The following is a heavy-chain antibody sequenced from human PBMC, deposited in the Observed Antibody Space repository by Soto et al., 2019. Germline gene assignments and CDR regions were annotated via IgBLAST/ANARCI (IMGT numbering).Heavy chain of an antibody. CDR3: ARDLGYYYDSSGYWPFDY. V-gene: IGHV4-4*02. D-gene: IGHD3-22*01. CDR2: VYHSGST. CDR1: GGSISTSNW. J-gene: IGHJ4*02. Sequence: SETLSLTCAVSGGSISTSNWWSWVRQPPGKGLEWIGEVYHSGSTNYNPSFKSRVAMSVDKSKNQFSLKLNSVTAADTALYYCARDLGYYYDSSGYWPFDYWGQGTLVTVSS.